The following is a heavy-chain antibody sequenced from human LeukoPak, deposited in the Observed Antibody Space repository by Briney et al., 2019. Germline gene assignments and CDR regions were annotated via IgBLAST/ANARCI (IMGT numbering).Heavy chain of an antibody. J-gene: IGHJ4*02. V-gene: IGHV3-23*01. CDR3: AREDPHTATSDY. CDR2: ISGSGDNT. D-gene: IGHD5-18*01. Sequence: GGSLRLSCTVSGITFHKSWMTWVRQAPGKGLEWVSAISGSGDNTYYADSVKGRFTISRDNSKNTLYLQMNSLRAEDTAVYYCAREDPHTATSDYWGQGTLVTVSS. CDR1: GITFHKSW.